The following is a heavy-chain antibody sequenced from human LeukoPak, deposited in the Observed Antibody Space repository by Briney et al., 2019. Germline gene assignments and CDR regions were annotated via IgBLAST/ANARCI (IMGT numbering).Heavy chain of an antibody. J-gene: IGHJ5*02. CDR3: ARTSGYDFWSGYYFATDPHWFDP. CDR1: GFTFSSYW. Sequence: PGGSLRLSCAASGFTFSSYWMSWVRQAPGKGLEWVANIKQDGSEKDYVDSVKGRFTISRDNAKNSLYLQMNSLRAEDTAVYYCARTSGYDFWSGYYFATDPHWFDPWGQGTLVTVSS. CDR2: IKQDGSEK. D-gene: IGHD3-3*01. V-gene: IGHV3-7*01.